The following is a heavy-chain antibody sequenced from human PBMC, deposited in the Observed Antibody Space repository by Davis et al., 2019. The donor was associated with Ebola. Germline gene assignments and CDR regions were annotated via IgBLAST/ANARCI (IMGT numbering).Heavy chain of an antibody. V-gene: IGHV1-8*02. Sequence: ASVKVSCKASGYAFTSYDINWVRQATGHGPEWMGWMNPNRGNTGYVEKFQGRVTMTRNTSTSTAYMELSSLRSEDTAVYYCVRSGVRGYYNGMDVWGQGTTVSVSS. J-gene: IGHJ6*02. D-gene: IGHD2-8*01. CDR2: MNPNRGNT. CDR1: GYAFTSYD. CDR3: VRSGVRGYYNGMDV.